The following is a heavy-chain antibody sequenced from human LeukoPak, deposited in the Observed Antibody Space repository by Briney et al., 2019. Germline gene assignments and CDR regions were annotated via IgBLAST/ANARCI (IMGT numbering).Heavy chain of an antibody. CDR1: GYSFTSYC. J-gene: IGHJ4*02. D-gene: IGHD3-10*01. V-gene: IGHV5-51*01. CDR2: IYPGDSDT. Sequence: GESLKISCKGSGYSFTSYCIGWVRQMPGKGLEWMGIIYPGDSDTRYSPSFQGQVTISADKSISTAYLQWSSLKASDTAMYYCARRYYGSGSYYNAYYFDYWGQGTLVTVSS. CDR3: ARRYYGSGSYYNAYYFDY.